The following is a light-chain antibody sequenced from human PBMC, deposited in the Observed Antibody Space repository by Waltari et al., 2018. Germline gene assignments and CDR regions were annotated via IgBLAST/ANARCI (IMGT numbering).Light chain of an antibody. CDR2: DVS. Sequence: QSALTQSASVSGSPGQSITISCTGTSIDVDGYNYVSWYQQHPGRAPKLIIYDVSLRPSGVSNRFSGSKSGNTASLTISGLQGEDEGDYYCSSYTTSSTLDFGTGTEVTVL. V-gene: IGLV2-14*03. J-gene: IGLJ1*01. CDR1: SIDVDGYNY. CDR3: SSYTTSSTLD.